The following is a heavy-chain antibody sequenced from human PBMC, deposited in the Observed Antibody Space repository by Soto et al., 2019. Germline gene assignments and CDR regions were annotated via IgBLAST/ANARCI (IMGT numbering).Heavy chain of an antibody. Sequence: ASVKVSCKASGYTFTGYYIHWVRQAPGQGLEWMGWINPNSGGTNYAQKFQGWVTMTRDTSISTAYMELSRLRSDDTAVYYCAREASRGWSFQHWGQGTLVTVSS. CDR2: INPNSGGT. D-gene: IGHD6-19*01. CDR3: AREASRGWSFQH. CDR1: GYTFTGYY. V-gene: IGHV1-2*04. J-gene: IGHJ1*01.